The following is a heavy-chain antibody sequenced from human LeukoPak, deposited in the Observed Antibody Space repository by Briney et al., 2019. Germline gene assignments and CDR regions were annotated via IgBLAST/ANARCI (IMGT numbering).Heavy chain of an antibody. J-gene: IGHJ5*02. CDR2: IYYSGST. CDR1: GGSISSYY. CDR3: AGSSSRSINWFDP. V-gene: IGHV4-59*01. Sequence: SETLSLTCTVSGGSISSYYWSWIRQPPGKGLEWIGYIYYSGSTNYNPSLKSRVTISVDTSKNQFSLKLSSVTAADTAVYYCAGSSSRSINWFDPWGQGTLVTVSS. D-gene: IGHD6-13*01.